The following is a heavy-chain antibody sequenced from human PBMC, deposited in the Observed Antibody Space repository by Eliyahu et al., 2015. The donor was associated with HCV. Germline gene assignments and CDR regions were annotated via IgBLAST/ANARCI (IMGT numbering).Heavy chain of an antibody. D-gene: IGHD5/OR15-5a*01. V-gene: IGHV3-15*07. J-gene: IGHJ4*02. CDR1: GFDFSSTW. CDR2: VRSNIQGGTK. CDR3: ARDNVYVFDS. Sequence: EVHLMESGGGLVKPGGSLTLSCATTGFDFSSTWMNWVRHLPGKGLEWVGRVRSNIQGGTKNYAAAVRGRFTISRDDSRNILYLEMNSLRVEDTGLYYCARDNVYVFDSWGPGTWVSVSS.